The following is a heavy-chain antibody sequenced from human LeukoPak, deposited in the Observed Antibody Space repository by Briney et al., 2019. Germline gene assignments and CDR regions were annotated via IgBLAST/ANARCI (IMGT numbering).Heavy chain of an antibody. Sequence: SETLSLTCTVSGGSISGYYWSWSRQPPGKGLEWIGYIYYSGRTNYNPSLESRVTISVDTSNNQFSLKLSSVTAADTAVYYCARGGGYYDSSGYYYWYFDLWGRGTLVTVSS. D-gene: IGHD3-22*01. V-gene: IGHV4-59*08. CDR1: GGSISGYY. CDR2: IYYSGRT. J-gene: IGHJ2*01. CDR3: ARGGGYYDSSGYYYWYFDL.